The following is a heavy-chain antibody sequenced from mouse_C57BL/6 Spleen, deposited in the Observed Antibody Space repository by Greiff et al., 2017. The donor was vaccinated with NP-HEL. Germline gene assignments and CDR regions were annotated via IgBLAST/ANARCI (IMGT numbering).Heavy chain of an antibody. CDR3: ARGELGDYAMDY. J-gene: IGHJ4*01. Sequence: VQLQQSGTELVKPGASVKLSCKASGYTFTSYWMHWVKQRPGQGLEWIGNINPSNGGTNYNEKFKSKATLTVDKSSSTAYMQLSSLTSEDSAVYYCARGELGDYAMDYWGQGTSVTVSS. D-gene: IGHD4-1*01. V-gene: IGHV1-53*01. CDR1: GYTFTSYW. CDR2: INPSNGGT.